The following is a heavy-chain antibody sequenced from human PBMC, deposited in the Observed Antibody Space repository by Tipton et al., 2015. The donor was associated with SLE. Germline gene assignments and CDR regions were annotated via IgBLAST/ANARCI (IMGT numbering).Heavy chain of an antibody. Sequence: QLVQSGAEVKKPGASVKVSCKASGYTFTSYGISWVRQAPGQGLEWMGWISAYNGNTNYAQKLQGRVTMTTDTSTSTAYMELRSLRSDDTVVYYCARDVGYCTNGVCPPFDYWGQGTLVTVSS. D-gene: IGHD2-8*01. V-gene: IGHV1-18*01. CDR1: GYTFTSYG. CDR3: ARDVGYCTNGVCPPFDY. CDR2: ISAYNGNT. J-gene: IGHJ4*02.